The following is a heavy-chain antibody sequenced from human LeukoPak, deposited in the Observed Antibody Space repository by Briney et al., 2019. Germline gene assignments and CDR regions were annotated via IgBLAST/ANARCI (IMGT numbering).Heavy chain of an antibody. Sequence: GGSLRLSCAAPGFTFSSYAMSWVRQAAGKGLEWVSAISGSGGSTYYADSVKGRFTISRDNSKNPLYLQMNSLRAEDTAVYYCAKGIAAAGTLVVASYYGMDVWGQGTTVTVSS. CDR2: ISGSGGST. CDR3: AKGIAAAGTLVVASYYGMDV. V-gene: IGHV3-23*01. CDR1: GFTFSSYA. J-gene: IGHJ6*02. D-gene: IGHD6-13*01.